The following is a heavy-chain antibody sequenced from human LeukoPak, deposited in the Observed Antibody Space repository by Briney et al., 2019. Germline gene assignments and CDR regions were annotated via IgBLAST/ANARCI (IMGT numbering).Heavy chain of an antibody. Sequence: ASAKVSCKASGYTFTGYYMHWVRQAPGQGLEWMGWINPNSGGTNYAQKFQGWVTMTRDTSISTAYMELSRPRSDDTAVYYCARSIAAAGTAAFQHWGQGTLVTVSS. CDR1: GYTFTGYY. D-gene: IGHD6-13*01. CDR3: ARSIAAAGTAAFQH. J-gene: IGHJ1*01. CDR2: INPNSGGT. V-gene: IGHV1-2*04.